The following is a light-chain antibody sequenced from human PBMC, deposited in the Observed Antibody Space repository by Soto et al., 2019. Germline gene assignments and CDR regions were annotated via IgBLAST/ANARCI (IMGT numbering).Light chain of an antibody. Sequence: EIVMTQSPATLSVSPGERATLSCRASQSVNTNLSWYQQKPGQAPRLLIYGASTRATGIPARFSGSGSSTAVNLTIRSQQSENFAVYFCQQYFNLRWKFGQGTKVEMK. CDR3: QQYFNLRWK. CDR2: GAS. V-gene: IGKV3-15*01. CDR1: QSVNTN. J-gene: IGKJ1*01.